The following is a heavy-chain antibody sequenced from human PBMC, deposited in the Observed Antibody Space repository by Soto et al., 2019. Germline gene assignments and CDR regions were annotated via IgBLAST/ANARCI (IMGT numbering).Heavy chain of an antibody. V-gene: IGHV3-33*01. CDR3: ARGLWEQDRGSSWPYSYYGMDV. D-gene: IGHD6-13*01. Sequence: QVQLVESGGGVVQPGRSLRLSCAASGFTFSSYGMHWVRQAPGKGLEWVAVIWYDGSNKYYADSVKGRFTISRDNSKNTLYLQMNSLRAEDTAVYYCARGLWEQDRGSSWPYSYYGMDVWGQGTTVTVSS. CDR1: GFTFSSYG. CDR2: IWYDGSNK. J-gene: IGHJ6*02.